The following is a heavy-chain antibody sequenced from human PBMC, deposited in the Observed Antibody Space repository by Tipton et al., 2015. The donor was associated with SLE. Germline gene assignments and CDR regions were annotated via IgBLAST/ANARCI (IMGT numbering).Heavy chain of an antibody. CDR3: AGGDRWLRSGSLGY. Sequence: TLSLTCAVYGGSFSGYYWSWIRQPPGKGLEWIGEINHSGSTNYNPSPKSRVTVSVDTSKNQFSLKLSSVTAADTAVYYCAGGDRWLRSGSLGYWGQGTLDTVSS. CDR2: INHSGST. D-gene: IGHD5-12*01. J-gene: IGHJ4*02. V-gene: IGHV4-34*01. CDR1: GGSFSGYY.